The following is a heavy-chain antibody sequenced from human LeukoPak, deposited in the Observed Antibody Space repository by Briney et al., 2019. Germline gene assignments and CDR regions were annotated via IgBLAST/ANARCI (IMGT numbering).Heavy chain of an antibody. D-gene: IGHD1-26*01. CDR2: ISYDGSNK. CDR1: GFTFSIYA. V-gene: IGHV3-30-3*01. CDR3: ARLVGATNVDSDIDY. Sequence: GGCLSLSCAASGFTFSIYAMHWVRQAPGKGLEWVVVISYDGSNKYYADSVKGRFTISRDNSKNTLYLQMNSLRAEDTAVYYCARLVGATNVDSDIDYWGQGTLVTVSS. J-gene: IGHJ4*02.